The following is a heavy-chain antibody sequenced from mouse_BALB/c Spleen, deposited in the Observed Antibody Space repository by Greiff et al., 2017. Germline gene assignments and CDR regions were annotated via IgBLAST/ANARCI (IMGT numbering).Heavy chain of an antibody. CDR2: ISSGGSYT. D-gene: IGHD3-3*01. CDR3: ARGDGAMDY. Sequence: EVQLVESGGGLVKPGGSLKLSCAASGFTFSSYAMSWVRQSPEKRLEWVAEISSGGSYTYYPDTVTGRFTISRDNAKNTLYLEMSSLRSEDTAMYCCARGDGAMDYWGQGTSVTVSS. V-gene: IGHV5-9-4*01. CDR1: GFTFSSYA. J-gene: IGHJ4*01.